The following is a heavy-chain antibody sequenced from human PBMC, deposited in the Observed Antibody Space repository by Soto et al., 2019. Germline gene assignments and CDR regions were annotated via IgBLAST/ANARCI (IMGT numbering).Heavy chain of an antibody. CDR1: GYTFTGYY. D-gene: IGHD3-3*01. CDR3: ARGQGDYDFWSGYSLARYYFDY. V-gene: IGHV1-2*02. CDR2: INPNSGGT. Sequence: ASVKVSCKASGYTFTGYYMHWVRQAPGQGLEWMGWINPNSGGTNYAQKFQGRVTMTRDTSISTAYMELSRLRSDDTAVYYCARGQGDYDFWSGYSLARYYFDYWGQGTLVTVSS. J-gene: IGHJ4*02.